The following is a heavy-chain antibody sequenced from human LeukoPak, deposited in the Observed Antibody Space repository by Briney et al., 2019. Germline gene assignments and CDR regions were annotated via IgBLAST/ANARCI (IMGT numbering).Heavy chain of an antibody. CDR2: FDPEDGET. Sequence: ASVKVSCKVSGYTLTELSMHWVRQAPGKGLEWMGGFDPEDGETIYAQKFQGRVTMTEDTSTDTAYMELSSLRSEDTAVYYCATGLGSGYYYGDPPFDYWGQGTLVTVSS. J-gene: IGHJ4*02. D-gene: IGHD3-22*01. CDR1: GYTLTELS. CDR3: ATGLGSGYYYGDPPFDY. V-gene: IGHV1-24*01.